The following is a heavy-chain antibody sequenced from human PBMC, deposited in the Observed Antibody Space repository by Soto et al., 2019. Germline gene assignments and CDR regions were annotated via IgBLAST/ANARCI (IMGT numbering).Heavy chain of an antibody. CDR2: INHSGST. D-gene: IGHD3-22*01. CDR1: GGSFSGYY. J-gene: IGHJ6*02. CDR3: ASCFTCNFYPSYYSYGMDV. V-gene: IGHV4-34*01. Sequence: SETLSLTCAVYGGSFSGYYWSWIRQPPGKGLEWIGEINHSGSTNYNPSLKSRVTISVDTSKNQFSLKLSSVTAADTAVYYCASCFTCNFYPSYYSYGMDVWGQGTTVTVSS.